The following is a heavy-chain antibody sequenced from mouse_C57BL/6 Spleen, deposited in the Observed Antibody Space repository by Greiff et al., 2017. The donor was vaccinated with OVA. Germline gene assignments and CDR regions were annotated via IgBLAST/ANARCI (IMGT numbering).Heavy chain of an antibody. J-gene: IGHJ4*01. CDR3: ARQNYDGRYAMDY. Sequence: EVQGVESGGGLVQPGGSLKLSCAASGFTFSDYYMYWVRQTPEKRLEWVAYISNGGGSNYYPDTVKGRFTISRDNAKNTLYLQMSRLKSEDTAMYYCARQNYDGRYAMDYWGQGTSVTVSS. V-gene: IGHV5-12*01. CDR2: ISNGGGSN. CDR1: GFTFSDYY. D-gene: IGHD2-4*01.